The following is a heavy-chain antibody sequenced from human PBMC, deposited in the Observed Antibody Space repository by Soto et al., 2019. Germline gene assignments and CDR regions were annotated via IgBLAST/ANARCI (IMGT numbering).Heavy chain of an antibody. D-gene: IGHD6-13*01. CDR3: RRRQNSRLFIDFDV. V-gene: IGHV4-59*08. Sequence: SETLSLTCTVSGGSISHSYWSWLRLSPGKGLEWIGYIHYGGATTYNPSLKSRVNISLGTPKKHFYLNLRSVTAADTAVFFCRRRQNSRLFIDFDVWGQGTLVTVSS. CDR1: GGSISHSY. J-gene: IGHJ4*03. CDR2: IHYGGAT.